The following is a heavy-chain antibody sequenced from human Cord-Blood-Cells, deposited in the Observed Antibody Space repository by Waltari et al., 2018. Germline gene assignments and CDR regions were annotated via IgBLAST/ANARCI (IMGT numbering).Heavy chain of an antibody. J-gene: IGHJ4*02. V-gene: IGHV4-4*07. Sequence: QPAGKGLEWIGRIYTSGSTNYNPSLKSRVTMSVDTSKNQFSLKLSSVTAADTAVYYCARGRRSAGGLTNWPDYWGQGTLVTVSS. D-gene: IGHD1-1*01. CDR3: ARGRRSAGGLTNWPDY. CDR2: IYTSGST.